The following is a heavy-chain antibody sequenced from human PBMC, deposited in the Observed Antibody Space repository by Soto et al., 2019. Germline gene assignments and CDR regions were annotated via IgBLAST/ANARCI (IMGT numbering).Heavy chain of an antibody. Sequence: SETLSLTCAVYGGSFSGYYWTWIRQPPGTGLEWIGEINHSGSTNYNPSLKSRVTISVDTSKNQFSLKLISVTAADTAVYYCARLLTAAAHTDYWGQGTLVTSPQ. V-gene: IGHV4-34*01. CDR3: ARLLTAAAHTDY. D-gene: IGHD6-13*01. CDR2: INHSGST. J-gene: IGHJ4*02. CDR1: GGSFSGYY.